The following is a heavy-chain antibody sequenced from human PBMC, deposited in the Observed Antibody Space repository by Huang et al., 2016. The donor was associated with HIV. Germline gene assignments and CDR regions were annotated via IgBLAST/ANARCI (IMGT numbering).Heavy chain of an antibody. D-gene: IGHD3-22*01. CDR1: GGSFRNFA. V-gene: IGHV1-69*01. CDR3: ATVDYYDTSGPQRGYFDN. Sequence: QVQLVQSGAEVKKPVSSVKVSCKASGGSFRNFAIGWVRQAPGQGLEWMGGISPTLGTANYAQKFQGRVTIIADESTSTAYMELSSLRSEDTAVYYCATVDYYDTSGPQRGYFDNWGQGTLVTVSS. J-gene: IGHJ4*02. CDR2: ISPTLGTA.